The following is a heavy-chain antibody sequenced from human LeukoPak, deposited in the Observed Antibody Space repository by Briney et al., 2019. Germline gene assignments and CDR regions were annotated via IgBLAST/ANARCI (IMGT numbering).Heavy chain of an antibody. CDR1: GFAFSDYT. J-gene: IGHJ4*02. D-gene: IGHD6-13*01. CDR2: IKQDGSEK. V-gene: IGHV3-7*01. Sequence: GGSLRLSCAASGFAFSDYTMYWVRQAPGKGLEWVANIKQDGSEKYYVDSVKGRFTISRDNAKNSLYLQMNSLRAEDTAVYYCARDRRYSSSWYFDYWGQGTLVTVSS. CDR3: ARDRRYSSSWYFDY.